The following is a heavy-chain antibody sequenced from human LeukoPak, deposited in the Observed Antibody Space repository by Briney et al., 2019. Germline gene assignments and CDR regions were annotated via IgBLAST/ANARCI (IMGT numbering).Heavy chain of an antibody. Sequence: GASVKVSCKASGYTFTSYYMHWVRQAPGQGLEWMAIMNPSGGSTTYAQKFQGRVTMTRDASISTVYMELRRLRSDDTAVYYCARERDAYNGAHFDYWGQGTLVTVSS. D-gene: IGHD5-24*01. CDR3: ARERDAYNGAHFDY. J-gene: IGHJ4*02. V-gene: IGHV1-46*01. CDR1: GYTFTSYY. CDR2: MNPSGGST.